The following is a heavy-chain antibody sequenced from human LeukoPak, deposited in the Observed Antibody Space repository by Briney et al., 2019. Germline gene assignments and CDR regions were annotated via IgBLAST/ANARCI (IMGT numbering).Heavy chain of an antibody. V-gene: IGHV3-49*04. CDR3: TRGLVGVDYYYYYYYMDV. CDR2: IRSKAYGGTT. CDR1: GFTFCDYA. Sequence: GGSLRLSCTASGFTFCDYAVSWVRQAPGKGLEWVGFIRSKAYGGTTEYAASVEGRFTISRDDSKSIAYLQMNSLKTEDTAVYYCTRGLVGVDYYYYYYYMDVWGKGTTVTVSS. D-gene: IGHD1-26*01. J-gene: IGHJ6*03.